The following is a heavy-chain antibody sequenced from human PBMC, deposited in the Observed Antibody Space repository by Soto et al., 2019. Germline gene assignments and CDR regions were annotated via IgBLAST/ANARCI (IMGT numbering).Heavy chain of an antibody. J-gene: IGHJ6*02. CDR3: ARSQGSSTSLEIYYYYYYGMDV. V-gene: IGHV1-69*01. D-gene: IGHD2-2*01. CDR1: GGNFGSYA. CDR2: IIPIPGTA. Sequence: QVQLVQSGAEVKKPGSSVKVSFKASGGNFGSYAISWVRQAPGQGLEWMGGIIPIPGTANYAQKFQGRVTIAADESTITAYMELSSLRSEDTAVYYCARSQGSSTSLEIYYYYYYGMDVWGQGTTVTVSS.